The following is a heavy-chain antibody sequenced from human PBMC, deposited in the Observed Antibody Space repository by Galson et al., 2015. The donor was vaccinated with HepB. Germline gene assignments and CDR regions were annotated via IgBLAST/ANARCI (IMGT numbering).Heavy chain of an antibody. D-gene: IGHD6-6*01. Sequence: SVKVSCKASGYTFINYYIHWVRQAPGQGLECMGFINPSDGRSTYAQKIQGRVTMTRDTSTSTVYMELSSLRSEDTAVYYCARVPYKTARPEGMDYYYAMDVWGQGTTVTVSS. CDR1: GYTFINYY. J-gene: IGHJ6*02. V-gene: IGHV1-46*01. CDR3: ARVPYKTARPEGMDYYYAMDV. CDR2: INPSDGRS.